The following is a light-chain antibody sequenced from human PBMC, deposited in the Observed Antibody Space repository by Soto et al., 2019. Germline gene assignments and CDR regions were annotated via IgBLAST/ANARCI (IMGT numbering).Light chain of an antibody. CDR1: QSISSW. V-gene: IGKV1-5*01. J-gene: IGKJ1*01. Sequence: DIQMTQSQSSLSASVGDRVTITCRASQSISSWLAWYQQKPGKAPKLLIYDASSLESGVPSRFSGSGSGTEFTLTISSLQPDDFATYYCQQYNSYSSWTFGQGTKVDI. CDR3: QQYNSYSSWT. CDR2: DAS.